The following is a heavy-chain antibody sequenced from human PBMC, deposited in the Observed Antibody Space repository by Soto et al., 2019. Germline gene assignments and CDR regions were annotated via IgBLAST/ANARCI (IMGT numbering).Heavy chain of an antibody. CDR3: AVSPARGVRLGELSAYVDF. J-gene: IGHJ4*02. CDR2: VYYSGGT. Sequence: QVQLQESGPGLVNPSQTLSLSCAVSGGSISITSFYWSWIRQSPGKGLEWIGYVYYSGGTYYNPSLKSRVTMSLDTSKRQFSLKLRSVTAADTAVYYCAVSPARGVRLGELSAYVDFWGQGILVTVSS. CDR1: GGSISITSFY. V-gene: IGHV4-31*11. D-gene: IGHD3-16*02.